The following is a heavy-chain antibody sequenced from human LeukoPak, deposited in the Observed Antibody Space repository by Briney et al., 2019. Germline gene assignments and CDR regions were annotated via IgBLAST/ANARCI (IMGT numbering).Heavy chain of an antibody. J-gene: IGHJ4*02. CDR3: ARVATIMYYFDY. CDR2: IYYSGST. V-gene: IGHV4-39*07. Sequence: PSETLSPTCTVSGGSISSSSYYWGWIRQPPGKGLEWIGSIYYSGSTYYNPSLKSRVTISVDTSKNQFSLKLSSVTAADTAVYYCARVATIMYYFDYWGQGTLVTVSS. D-gene: IGHD5-24*01. CDR1: GGSISSSSYY.